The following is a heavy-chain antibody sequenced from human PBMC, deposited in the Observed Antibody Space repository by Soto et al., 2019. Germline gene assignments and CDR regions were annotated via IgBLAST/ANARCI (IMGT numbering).Heavy chain of an antibody. CDR3: ARDNVGATAF. J-gene: IGHJ4*01. CDR1: GYSISSGYY. Sequence: SETLSLTCAVSGYSISSGYYWGWIRQPPGKGLEWIGSIYHSGSTYYNPSLKSRVTIPVDTSKNQFSLGLSSVTAADTAVYYCARDNVGATAFWGQGTLVTVSS. D-gene: IGHD1-26*01. V-gene: IGHV4-38-2*02. CDR2: IYHSGST.